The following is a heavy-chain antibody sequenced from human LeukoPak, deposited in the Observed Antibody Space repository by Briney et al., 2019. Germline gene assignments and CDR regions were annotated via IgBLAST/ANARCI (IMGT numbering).Heavy chain of an antibody. V-gene: IGHV3-48*01. J-gene: IGHJ6*02. CDR3: ARVTDDYYYYGMDV. CDR2: ISSSSSTI. CDR1: GLTVSSYS. Sequence: GGSLRLSCAASGLTVSSYSMNWVRQAPGKGLEWVSYISSSSSTIYYADSVKGRFTISRDNAKNSLYLQMNSLRAEDTAVYYCARVTDDYYYYGMDVWGQGTTVTVSS.